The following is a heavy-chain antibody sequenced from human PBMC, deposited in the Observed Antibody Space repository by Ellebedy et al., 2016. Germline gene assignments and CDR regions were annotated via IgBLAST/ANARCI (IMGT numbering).Heavy chain of an antibody. D-gene: IGHD1-1*01. J-gene: IGHJ4*02. CDR2: ISYDGSNK. CDR1: GFTFSSYG. V-gene: IGHV3-30*18. CDR3: AKDPNWNDGGY. Sequence: GGSLRLSXAASGFTFSSYGMHWVRQAPGKGLEWVAVISYDGSNKYYADSVKGRFTISRDNSKNTLYLQMNSLRAEDTAVYYCAKDPNWNDGGYWGQGTLVSVSS.